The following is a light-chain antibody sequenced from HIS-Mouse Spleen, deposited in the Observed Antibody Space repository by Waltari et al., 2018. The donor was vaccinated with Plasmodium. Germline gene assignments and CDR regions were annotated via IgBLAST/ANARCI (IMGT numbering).Light chain of an antibody. CDR3: QQYNNWSFT. V-gene: IGKV3-15*01. CDR1: QRVSSN. CDR2: GAS. J-gene: IGKJ3*01. Sequence: EIVMTQSPDTLSVSQGERATVSCRASQRVSSNLAWYQQKPGQAPRLLIYGASTRATGIPARFSGSGSGTEFTLTISSLQSEDFAVYYCQQYNNWSFTFGPGTKVDIK.